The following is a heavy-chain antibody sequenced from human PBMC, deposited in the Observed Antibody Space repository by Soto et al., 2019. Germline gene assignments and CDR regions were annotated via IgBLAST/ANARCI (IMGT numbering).Heavy chain of an antibody. CDR2: VFYTGFT. D-gene: IGHD1-20*01. Sequence: SETLSLTCAVSGGSISGSYYYWGWLRQSPGRGPEWIGSVFYTGFTSYNPSLESRVSVSVDTSKNQFSLKVSAVTAADMAVYYCASSQKGYNWNYFDHWGQGALVTVSS. J-gene: IGHJ4*02. CDR1: GGSISGSYYY. V-gene: IGHV4-39*01. CDR3: ASSQKGYNWNYFDH.